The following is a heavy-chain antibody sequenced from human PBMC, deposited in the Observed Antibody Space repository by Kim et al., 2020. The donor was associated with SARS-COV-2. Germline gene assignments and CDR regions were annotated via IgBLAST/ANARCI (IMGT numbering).Heavy chain of an antibody. V-gene: IGHV3-11*05. J-gene: IGHJ3*02. CDR3: ARVKGIAAWDAFDI. CDR1: GFTFSDYY. D-gene: IGHD6-13*01. CDR2: ISSISSYT. Sequence: GGSLRLSCAASGFTFSDYYMSWIRQAPGKGLEWVSYISSISSYTNYADSGKGRFTISRDNAKKSLYLQMKSLRAEATAVYYCARVKGIAAWDAFDIWGQG.